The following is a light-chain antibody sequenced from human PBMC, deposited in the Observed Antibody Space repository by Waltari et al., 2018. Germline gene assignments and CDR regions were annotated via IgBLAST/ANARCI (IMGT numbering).Light chain of an antibody. CDR1: SSNLRAGYD. J-gene: IGLJ1*01. Sequence: QPVLTQPPSVSGAPGQSVTIPCTGTSSNLRAGYDVHWYRQLPGTAPKLLIYTNYNLPSGVPDRFSGSKSDTSAYLVIAGLQAEDEADYYCQSFDSSLSDVFGTGTKVTVL. CDR3: QSFDSSLSDV. CDR2: TNY. V-gene: IGLV1-40*01.